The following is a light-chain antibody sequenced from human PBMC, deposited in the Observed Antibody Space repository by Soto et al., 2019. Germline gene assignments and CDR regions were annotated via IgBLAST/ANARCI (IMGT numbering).Light chain of an antibody. CDR1: QSLEDSDGNSY. J-gene: IGKJ1*01. Sequence: IVMTQTPLSSAVTLGQPASISCRSSQSLEDSDGNSYLSWLHQRPGQPPRLLIYKISNRLSGVPDRFSGSGAGTVFTLRISRVEADDVGLYFCMQASQFPWTFGQGTRVELK. CDR3: MQASQFPWT. V-gene: IGKV2-24*01. CDR2: KIS.